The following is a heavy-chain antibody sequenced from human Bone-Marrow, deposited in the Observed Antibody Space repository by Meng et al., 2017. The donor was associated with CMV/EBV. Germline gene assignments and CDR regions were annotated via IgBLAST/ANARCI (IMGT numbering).Heavy chain of an antibody. Sequence: GESLKISCAASGFSLSSYSMNWVRQAPGKGLQWISYISSSSTNIQYADSVRGRFTISRDNAKNSLYLQMHSLSAEDSAVYYCARHEVKSVREQQLVFDYWGQGARVTVSS. CDR1: GFSLSSYS. CDR3: ARHEVKSVREQQLVFDY. J-gene: IGHJ4*02. V-gene: IGHV3-48*04. CDR2: ISSSSTNI. D-gene: IGHD6-13*01.